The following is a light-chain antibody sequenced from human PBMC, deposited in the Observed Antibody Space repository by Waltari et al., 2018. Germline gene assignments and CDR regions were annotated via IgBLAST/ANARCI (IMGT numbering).Light chain of an antibody. V-gene: IGKV3-15*01. CDR3: QQYNIRPPDT. Sequence: EIVMTQSPATLSVSPGERATLSCRASQSVKSNLAWYQQKPGQAPRLLIYGASTRVTGIPARFRGSGSGTEFTLTISSLQSEDSAVYFCQQYNIRPPDTFGQGTKLEIK. CDR1: QSVKSN. J-gene: IGKJ2*01. CDR2: GAS.